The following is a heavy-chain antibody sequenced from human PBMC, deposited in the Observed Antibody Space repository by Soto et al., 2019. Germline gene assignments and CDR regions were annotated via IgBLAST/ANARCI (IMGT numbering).Heavy chain of an antibody. Sequence: ASVKVSCKASGYTFTSYGISWVRQAPGQGLEWMGWISAYNGNTNYAQKLQGRVTMTTDTSTSTAYMELRSLRSDDTAVYYCARDRRDSSGWYEPFDYWGQGTLVTVSS. CDR1: GYTFTSYG. CDR2: ISAYNGNT. D-gene: IGHD6-19*01. CDR3: ARDRRDSSGWYEPFDY. J-gene: IGHJ4*02. V-gene: IGHV1-18*01.